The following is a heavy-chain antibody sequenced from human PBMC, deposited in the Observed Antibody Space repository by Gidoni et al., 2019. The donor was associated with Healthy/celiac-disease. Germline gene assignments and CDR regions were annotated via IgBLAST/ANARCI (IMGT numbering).Heavy chain of an antibody. CDR1: AGSISSSSYY. J-gene: IGHJ6*02. CDR3: ARDQGSDYVVLYYYGMDV. D-gene: IGHD2-2*01. CDR2: IYYSGST. V-gene: IGHV4-39*07. Sequence: QLQLQESGPGLVKPSETLSLTCTVSAGSISSSSYYWGWIRQPPGKGLEWIGSIYYSGSTYYNPSLKSRVTISVDTSKNQFSLKLSSVTAADTAVYYCARDQGSDYVVLYYYGMDVWGQGTTVTVSS.